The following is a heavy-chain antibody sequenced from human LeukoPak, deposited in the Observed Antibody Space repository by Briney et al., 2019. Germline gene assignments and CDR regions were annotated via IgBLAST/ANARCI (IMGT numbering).Heavy chain of an antibody. Sequence: PGGSLRLSCAASGFTVSSNYMSWVRQAPGKGLEWVSVIYSGGSTYYADSVKGRFTISRDNPKNTLYLQMNSLRAEDTAVYYCARGGRSSGWPYYYYYYYMDVWGKGTTVTISS. CDR2: IYSGGST. CDR1: GFTVSSNY. CDR3: ARGGRSSGWPYYYYYYYMDV. J-gene: IGHJ6*03. D-gene: IGHD6-19*01. V-gene: IGHV3-53*01.